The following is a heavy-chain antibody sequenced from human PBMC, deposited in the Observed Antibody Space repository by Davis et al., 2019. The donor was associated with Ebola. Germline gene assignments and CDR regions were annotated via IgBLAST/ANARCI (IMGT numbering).Heavy chain of an antibody. V-gene: IGHV1-18*01. CDR3: ARVQDYYDSSGYYEYYFDY. CDR2: ISAYNGNT. Sequence: ASVKVSCKASGYTFTSYGISWVRQAPGQGLEWMGWISAYNGNTNYAQKLQGRVTMTTDTSTSTAYMELSSLRSEDTAVYYCARVQDYYDSSGYYEYYFDYWGQGTLVTVSS. CDR1: GYTFTSYG. J-gene: IGHJ4*02. D-gene: IGHD3-22*01.